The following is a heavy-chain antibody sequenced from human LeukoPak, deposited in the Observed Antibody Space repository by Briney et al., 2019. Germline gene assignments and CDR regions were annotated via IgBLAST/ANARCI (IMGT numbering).Heavy chain of an antibody. V-gene: IGHV3-20*04. D-gene: IGHD3-22*01. J-gene: IGHJ4*02. CDR3: AKDSNPNYDSSGFLDY. Sequence: GGSLRLSCAASGFSFDDYDMSWVRQVPGKGLEWVSGINRNGGSTGYADSVKGRFTISRDNAKNSLYLQMNSLRAEDTALYYCAKDSNPNYDSSGFLDYWGQGTLVTVSS. CDR2: INRNGGST. CDR1: GFSFDDYD.